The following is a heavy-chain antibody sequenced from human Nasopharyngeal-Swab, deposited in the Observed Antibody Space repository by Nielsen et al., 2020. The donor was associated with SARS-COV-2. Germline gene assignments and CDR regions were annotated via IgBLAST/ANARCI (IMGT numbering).Heavy chain of an antibody. CDR2: IYYSGST. Sequence: SETLSLTCTISGASASIRSYYWTWIRQPPGKGREWIGYIYYSGSTNYNPSLKSRVTLLIDTSKIQFSLKLSSVTAADTAVYHCARHTVSRAFDIWGQGTMVTVSS. CDR1: GASASIRSYY. D-gene: IGHD4-17*01. V-gene: IGHV4-59*08. CDR3: ARHTVSRAFDI. J-gene: IGHJ3*02.